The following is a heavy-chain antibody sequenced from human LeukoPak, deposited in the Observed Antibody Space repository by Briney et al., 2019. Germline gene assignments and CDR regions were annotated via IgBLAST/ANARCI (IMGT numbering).Heavy chain of an antibody. CDR1: GYTFTSYS. CDR3: ARLSGRDYYYYGMDV. CDR2: INPSGGST. Sequence: ASVKVSCKASGYTFTSYSMHWVRQAPGQGLEWMGIINPSGGSTSYAQKFQGRVTMTRDTSTSTVYMELSSLRSEDTAVYYCARLSGRDYYYYGMDVWGQGTTVTVSS. J-gene: IGHJ6*02. V-gene: IGHV1-46*01.